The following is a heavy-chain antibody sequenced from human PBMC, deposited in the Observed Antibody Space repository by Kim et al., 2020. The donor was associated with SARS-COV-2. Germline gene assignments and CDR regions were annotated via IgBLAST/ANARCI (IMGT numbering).Heavy chain of an antibody. Sequence: SETLSLTCTVSGGSISSYYWSWIRQPPGKGLEWIGYIYYSGSTNYNPSLKSRVTISVDTSKNQFSLKLSSVTAADTAVYYCARAGYYDSSGPLYWFDPWGQGTLVTVSS. CDR1: GGSISSYY. D-gene: IGHD3-22*01. CDR2: IYYSGST. J-gene: IGHJ5*02. CDR3: ARAGYYDSSGPLYWFDP. V-gene: IGHV4-59*01.